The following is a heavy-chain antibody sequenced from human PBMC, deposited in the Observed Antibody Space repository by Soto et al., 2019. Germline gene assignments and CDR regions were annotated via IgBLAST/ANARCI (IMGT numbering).Heavy chain of an antibody. J-gene: IGHJ4*02. D-gene: IGHD1-20*01. CDR2: TGATGRTT. CDR1: GFNFNVYA. Sequence: GGSLRLSCAASGFNFNVYAMTWVRQAPGKGLEWVSTTGATGRTTYYADSVKGRFTVSRDNSKNTLDLQMSNLRAEDTAVYYCATVHNTSRSFDYWGQGTLVTVSS. V-gene: IGHV3-23*01. CDR3: ATVHNTSRSFDY.